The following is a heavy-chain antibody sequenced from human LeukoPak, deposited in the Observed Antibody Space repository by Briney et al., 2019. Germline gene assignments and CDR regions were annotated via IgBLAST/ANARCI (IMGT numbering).Heavy chain of an antibody. V-gene: IGHV3-23*01. D-gene: IGHD7-27*01. Sequence: GGSLRLSCAASGFTFSSYAVSWVRQAPGKGLAWVSAISDSGGSTQYADSVKGRFTISRDNSKNTLYLQMNSLRAEDTAVYYCARDVLQLGFDYWGQGTLVTVSS. CDR1: GFTFSSYA. J-gene: IGHJ4*02. CDR3: ARDVLQLGFDY. CDR2: ISDSGGST.